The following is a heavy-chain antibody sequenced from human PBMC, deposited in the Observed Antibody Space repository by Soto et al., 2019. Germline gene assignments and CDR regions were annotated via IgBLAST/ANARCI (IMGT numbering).Heavy chain of an antibody. CDR1: GGTFSSYT. Sequence: QVQLVQSGAEVKKPGSSVKVSCKASGGTFSSYTISWVRQAPGQGLEWMGRIIPILGIANYAQKFQGRVTITADKSTSTAHMELSSLRSEDTAVYYCARDTIAVAGSGFDYWGQGTLVTVSS. CDR3: ARDTIAVAGSGFDY. J-gene: IGHJ4*02. V-gene: IGHV1-69*08. D-gene: IGHD6-19*01. CDR2: IIPILGIA.